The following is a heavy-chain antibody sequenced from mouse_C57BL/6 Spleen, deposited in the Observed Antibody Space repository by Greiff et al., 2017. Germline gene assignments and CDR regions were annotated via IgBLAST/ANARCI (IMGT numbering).Heavy chain of an antibody. CDR2: IYPGSGST. V-gene: IGHV1-55*01. CDR3: AREKGYGNCYFDD. CDR1: GYTFTSYW. D-gene: IGHD2-10*02. Sequence: QVHVKQPGAELVKPGASVKMSCKASGYTFTSYWITWVKQRPGQGLEWIGDIYPGSGSTNYNEKFKSKATLTVDTSSSTAYMQLSSLTSEDSAVYDWAREKGYGNCYFDDWGQGTTLTVSS. J-gene: IGHJ2*01.